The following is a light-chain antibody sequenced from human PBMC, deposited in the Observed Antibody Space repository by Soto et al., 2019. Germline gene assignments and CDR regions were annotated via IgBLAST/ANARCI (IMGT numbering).Light chain of an antibody. Sequence: EIVMTQSPATLSASPGERATLSCRASQSVSSKLAWYQQKAGQAPRLLIYGVSTRATGIPARFSGSGSGTEFTLTISSLESGDFAVYYCQQYNNWPPGTFGQGTKVDI. V-gene: IGKV3-15*01. J-gene: IGKJ1*01. CDR1: QSVSSK. CDR3: QQYNNWPPGT. CDR2: GVS.